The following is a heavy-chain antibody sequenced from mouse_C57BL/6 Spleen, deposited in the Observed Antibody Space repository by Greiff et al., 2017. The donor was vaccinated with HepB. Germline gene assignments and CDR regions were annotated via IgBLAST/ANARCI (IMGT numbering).Heavy chain of an antibody. D-gene: IGHD3-2*02. CDR2: IDPSDSYT. V-gene: IGHV1-59*01. J-gene: IGHJ2*01. Sequence: QVQLQQPGAELVRPGTSVKLSCKASGYTFTSYWMHWVKQRPGQGLKWIGVIDPSDSYTNYNQKFKGKATLTVDTSSSTAYMQLSSLTSEDSAVYYCARCWAQATYYFDYWGQGTTLTVSS. CDR3: ARCWAQATYYFDY. CDR1: GYTFTSYW.